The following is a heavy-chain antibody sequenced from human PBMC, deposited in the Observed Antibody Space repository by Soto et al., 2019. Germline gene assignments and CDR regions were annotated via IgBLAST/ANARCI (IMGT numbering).Heavy chain of an antibody. J-gene: IGHJ6*02. V-gene: IGHV1-69*01. CDR2: IIPISETT. CDR1: GGTFSSYA. D-gene: IGHD2-2*01. CDR3: ARSQGSSTSLEIYYYYYYGMDV. Sequence: VQLVQSGAEVKKPGSSVKVSCKASGGTFSSYAISWVRQAPGQRLEWMGGIIPISETTNYAQKFQGRVTITADESKSTAHMELSSLRSEDTAVYYCARSQGSSTSLEIYYYYYYGMDVWGQGTTVTVSS.